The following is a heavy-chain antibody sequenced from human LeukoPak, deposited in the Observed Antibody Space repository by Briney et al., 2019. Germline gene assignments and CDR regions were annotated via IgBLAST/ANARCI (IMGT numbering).Heavy chain of an antibody. J-gene: IGHJ5*02. CDR1: GGSLSSYY. Sequence: PSETLSLTCTVSGGSLSSYYWSWIRQPPGKGLEWIGYIYYSGSTNYNPSLKSRVTISADTSKNQFSLKLSSVTAADTAVYYCARDVSSTSPASGWFDPWGQGTLVTVSS. CDR3: ARDVSSTSPASGWFDP. D-gene: IGHD2-2*01. V-gene: IGHV4-59*01. CDR2: IYYSGST.